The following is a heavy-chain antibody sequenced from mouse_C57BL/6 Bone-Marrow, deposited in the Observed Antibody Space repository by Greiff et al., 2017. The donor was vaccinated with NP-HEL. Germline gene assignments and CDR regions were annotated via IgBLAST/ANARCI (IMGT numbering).Heavy chain of an antibody. D-gene: IGHD1-1*01. V-gene: IGHV1-64*01. Sequence: QVQLQQPGAELVKPGASVKLSCKASGYTFTSYWMHWVKQRPGQGLEWIGMIHPNSGSTNYNEKFKSKATLTVDKSSSTAYMQLSSLTSEDSAVYYCFTTVVATNFDYWGQGTTLTVSS. CDR1: GYTFTSYW. CDR2: IHPNSGST. J-gene: IGHJ2*01. CDR3: FTTVVATNFDY.